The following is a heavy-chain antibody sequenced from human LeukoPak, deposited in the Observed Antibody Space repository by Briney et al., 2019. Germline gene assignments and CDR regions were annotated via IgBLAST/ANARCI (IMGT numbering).Heavy chain of an antibody. J-gene: IGHJ4*02. V-gene: IGHV4-4*02. CDR1: GGSISSDTW. D-gene: IGHD1-26*01. Sequence: PSETLSLTCAVSGGSISSDTWWSWVRQPPGKGLEWIGEIYHSGSTNYNPSLKSRVTISVDKSRNQFSLKLSSVTAADTAVYYCRKGQRWELALDCWGQGTLVTVSS. CDR2: IYHSGST. CDR3: RKGQRWELALDC.